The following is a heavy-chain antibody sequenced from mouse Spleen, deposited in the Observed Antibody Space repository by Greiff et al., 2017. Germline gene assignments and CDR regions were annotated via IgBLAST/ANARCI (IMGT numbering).Heavy chain of an antibody. CDR3: ASSNRAY. CDR1: GFTFSDYG. Sequence: EVKLQESGGGLVKPGGSLKLSCAASGFTFSDYGMHWVRQAPEKGLEWVAYISSGSSTIYYADTVKGRFTISRDNAKNTLFLQMTSLRSEDTAMYYCASSNRAYWGQGTLVTVSA. D-gene: IGHD2-5*01. J-gene: IGHJ3*01. CDR2: ISSGSSTI. V-gene: IGHV5-17*01.